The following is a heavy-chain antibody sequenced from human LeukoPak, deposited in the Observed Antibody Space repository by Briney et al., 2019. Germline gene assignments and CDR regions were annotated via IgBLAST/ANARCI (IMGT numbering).Heavy chain of an antibody. J-gene: IGHJ6*03. CDR3: ARAERVFGYYYYYMDV. CDR2: MNPNSGNT. Sequence: GASVKVSCKASGYTFTSYNINWVRQATGQGLEWMGWMNPNSGNTGYAQKFQGRVTITRNTSISTAYMELSSLRSEDTAVYYCARAERVFGYYYYYMDVWGKGTTVTVSS. CDR1: GYTFTSYN. D-gene: IGHD6-6*01. V-gene: IGHV1-8*03.